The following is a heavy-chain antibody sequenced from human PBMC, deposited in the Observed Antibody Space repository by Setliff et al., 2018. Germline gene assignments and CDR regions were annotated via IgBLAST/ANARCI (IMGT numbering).Heavy chain of an antibody. CDR3: ARHRRPDYGDFISWYFDL. V-gene: IGHV4-39*01. Sequence: SETLSLTCTVSGGSISSGGYYWSWIRQHPGKGLEWIATIYYGGGTYYNPSLKSRVTISLDMSKNQFSLRLNSVTAADTAVYFCARHRRPDYGDFISWYFDLWGRGTLVTVSS. J-gene: IGHJ2*01. CDR2: IYYGGGT. CDR1: GGSISSGGYY. D-gene: IGHD4-17*01.